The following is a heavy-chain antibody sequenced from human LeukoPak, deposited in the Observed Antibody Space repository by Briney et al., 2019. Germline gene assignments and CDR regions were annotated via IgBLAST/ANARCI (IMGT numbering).Heavy chain of an antibody. V-gene: IGHV3-21*01. CDR1: GFTFSTYN. CDR3: ARDPYSGSYGDYYYYYMDV. Sequence: GASLRLSCAASGFTFSTYNMNWVRQAPGKGLEWVSSITSTSSYIYYADSVKGRFTISRDNAKSSLYLQMNSLRDEDTAVYYCARDPYSGSYGDYYYYYMDVWGKGTTVTISS. CDR2: ITSTSSYI. D-gene: IGHD1-26*01. J-gene: IGHJ6*03.